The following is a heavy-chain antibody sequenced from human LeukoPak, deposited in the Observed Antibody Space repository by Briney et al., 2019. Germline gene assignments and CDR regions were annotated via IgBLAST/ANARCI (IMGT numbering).Heavy chain of an antibody. Sequence: PGGSLRLSCAASGFTFSSYAMHWVRQAPGKGLEWEAVISYDGSNKYYADSVKGRFTISRDNSKNTLYLQMNSLRAEDTAVYYCARPQVVVPAAILDYWGQGTLVTVSS. CDR3: ARPQVVVPAAILDY. CDR2: ISYDGSNK. V-gene: IGHV3-30*01. CDR1: GFTFSSYA. D-gene: IGHD2-2*02. J-gene: IGHJ4*02.